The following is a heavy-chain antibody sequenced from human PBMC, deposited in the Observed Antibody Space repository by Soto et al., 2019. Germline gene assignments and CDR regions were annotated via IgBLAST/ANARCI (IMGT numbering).Heavy chain of an antibody. CDR3: AGSGDYGYYFDY. J-gene: IGHJ4*02. D-gene: IGHD3-22*01. CDR1: GFTFSSYG. CDR2: ISYDGSNK. V-gene: IGHV3-30*03. Sequence: GGSLRLSCAASGFTFSSYGMHWVRQAPGKGLEWVAVISYDGSNKYYADSVKGRFTISRDNSKNTLYLQMNSLRAEDTAVYYCAGSGDYGYYFDYWGQGTLVTVSS.